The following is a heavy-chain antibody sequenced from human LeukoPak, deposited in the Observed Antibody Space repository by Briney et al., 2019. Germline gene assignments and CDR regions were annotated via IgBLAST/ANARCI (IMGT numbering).Heavy chain of an antibody. CDR2: ISAYNGNT. CDR3: ARVPYYGSGSYYNPNDLFDY. Sequence: ASVKVSCKASGYTFTSYGISWARQAPGQGLEWMGWISAYNGNTNYAQKLQGRVTMTTDTSTSTAYMELRSLRSDDTAVYYCARVPYYGSGSYYNPNDLFDYWGQGTLVTVSS. V-gene: IGHV1-18*01. CDR1: GYTFTSYG. D-gene: IGHD3-10*01. J-gene: IGHJ4*02.